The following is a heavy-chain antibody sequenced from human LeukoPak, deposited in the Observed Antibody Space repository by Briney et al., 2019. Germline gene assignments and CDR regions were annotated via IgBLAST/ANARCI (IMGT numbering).Heavy chain of an antibody. D-gene: IGHD6-19*01. CDR2: ISYDGSNK. Sequence: GGSLRLSCSASGFTFSSYGMHWVRQAPGKGLEWVAVISYDGSNKYYADSVKGRFTISRDNSKNTLYLQMNSLRAEDTAVYYCAKDDPGIAVAGADLFDYWGQGTLVTVSS. V-gene: IGHV3-30*18. J-gene: IGHJ4*02. CDR1: GFTFSSYG. CDR3: AKDDPGIAVAGADLFDY.